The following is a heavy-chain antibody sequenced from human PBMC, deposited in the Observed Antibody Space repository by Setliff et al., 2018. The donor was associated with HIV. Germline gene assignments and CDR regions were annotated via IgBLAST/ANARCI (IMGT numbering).Heavy chain of an antibody. CDR1: GSTFTSYA. D-gene: IGHD2-21*01. Sequence: ASVKVSCKASGSTFTSYAINWVRQAPGQGLEWMVGIIPIFSTSNYAQRFQGRVTMTRDTSISTAYMELNNLRSEDTAMYYCTRGRGIIGALVYWGQGTLVTVSS. CDR2: IIPIFSTS. J-gene: IGHJ4*02. CDR3: TRGRGIIGALVY. V-gene: IGHV1-69*05.